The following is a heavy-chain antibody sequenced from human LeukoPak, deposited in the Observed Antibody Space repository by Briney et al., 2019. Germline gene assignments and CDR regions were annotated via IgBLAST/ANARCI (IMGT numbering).Heavy chain of an antibody. D-gene: IGHD6-19*01. CDR2: IYTSGST. J-gene: IGHJ4*02. Sequence: TSETLSLTCTVSGGSISSGSYYWSWIRQPAGKGLEWIGRIYTSGSTNYNPSLKSRVTVSVDTSKNQFSLKLSSVTAADTAVYYCARTSYTSGWHFDYWGQGTLVTVSS. V-gene: IGHV4-61*02. CDR1: GGSISSGSYY. CDR3: ARTSYTSGWHFDY.